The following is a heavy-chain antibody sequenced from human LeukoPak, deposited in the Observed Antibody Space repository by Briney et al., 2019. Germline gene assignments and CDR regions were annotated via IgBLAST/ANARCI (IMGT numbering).Heavy chain of an antibody. D-gene: IGHD1-26*01. CDR3: ARVFGGNSLDY. CDR2: IHKSGTT. V-gene: IGHV4-4*07. Sequence: SETLSLTCTVSGGSISSYYWSWIRQPPGKGLEWIGRIHKSGTTYYSPSLKTRVTMSIDTPKNQFSLQLSAVSAADTAIYYCARVFGGNSLDYWGQGTLVAVSS. CDR1: GGSISSYY. J-gene: IGHJ4*02.